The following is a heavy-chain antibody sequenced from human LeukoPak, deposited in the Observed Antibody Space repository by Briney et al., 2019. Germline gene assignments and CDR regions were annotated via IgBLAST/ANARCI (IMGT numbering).Heavy chain of an antibody. CDR3: ARCLGYYWYFDL. CDR1: GGSFSGYY. V-gene: IGHV4-59*01. Sequence: SETLSLTCAVYGGSFSGYYWSWIRQPPGKGLEWIGYIYYSGSTNYNPSLKSRVTISVDTSKNQFSLKLSSVTAADTAVYYCARCLGYYWYFDLWGRGTLVTVSS. D-gene: IGHD5-12*01. CDR2: IYYSGST. J-gene: IGHJ2*01.